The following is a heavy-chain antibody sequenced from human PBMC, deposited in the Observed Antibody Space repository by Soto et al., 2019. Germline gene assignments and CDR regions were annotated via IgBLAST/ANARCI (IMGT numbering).Heavy chain of an antibody. Sequence: EVQLLESGGGLVQHGGSLRLACAASGFTFSSYAMSWVRQAPGKGLEWVTAISGSGGSTYYADSVKGRFTISRDNSKNTLYLQMTRLRAEYTAVYYCAKDHASRGYYYVGDYYYYYGMYVWGQGTTVTV. D-gene: IGHD3-22*01. J-gene: IGHJ6*02. CDR2: ISGSGGST. CDR3: AKDHASRGYYYVGDYYYYYGMYV. CDR1: GFTFSSYA. V-gene: IGHV3-23*01.